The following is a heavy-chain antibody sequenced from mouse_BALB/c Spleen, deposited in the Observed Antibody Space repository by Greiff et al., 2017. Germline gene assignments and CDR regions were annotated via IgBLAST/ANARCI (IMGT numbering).Heavy chain of an antibody. Sequence: VQLQQSGAELAKPGASVKMSCKASGYTFTSYWMHWVKQRPGQGLEWIGYINPSTGYTEYNQKFKDKATLTADKSSSTAYMQLSSLTSEDSAVYYCERMPYGYGDWFAYWGQGTLVTVSA. J-gene: IGHJ3*01. D-gene: IGHD2-14*01. CDR3: ERMPYGYGDWFAY. CDR1: GYTFTSYW. CDR2: INPSTGYT. V-gene: IGHV1-7*01.